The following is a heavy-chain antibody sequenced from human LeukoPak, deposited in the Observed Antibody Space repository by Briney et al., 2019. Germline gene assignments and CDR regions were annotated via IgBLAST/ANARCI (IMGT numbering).Heavy chain of an antibody. Sequence: SETLSLTCTVSGGSISSYYWSWIRQPPGKGLEWIGYIYYSGSTNYNPSLKSRVTISVDTSKNHFSLKLSSVTAADTAVYYCARTYYDFWSPPNYYMDVWGKGTTVTVSS. CDR2: IYYSGST. CDR1: GGSISSYY. V-gene: IGHV4-59*08. J-gene: IGHJ6*03. D-gene: IGHD3-3*01. CDR3: ARTYYDFWSPPNYYMDV.